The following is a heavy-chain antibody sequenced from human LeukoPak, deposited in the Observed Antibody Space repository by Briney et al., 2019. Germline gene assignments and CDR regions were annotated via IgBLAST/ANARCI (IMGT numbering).Heavy chain of an antibody. CDR2: IYFSGNT. CDR3: ARDRPGGNYFDY. CDR1: GGSISSSDYY. Sequence: SETLSLTCTVSGGSISSSDYYWGWIRQPPGKGLEWIGSIYFSGNTYYNPSLKSRATISVDLSKNQFSLRLSSVTAANTAVYYCARDRPGGNYFDYWGQGTLVTVSS. D-gene: IGHD3-16*01. V-gene: IGHV4-39*07. J-gene: IGHJ4*02.